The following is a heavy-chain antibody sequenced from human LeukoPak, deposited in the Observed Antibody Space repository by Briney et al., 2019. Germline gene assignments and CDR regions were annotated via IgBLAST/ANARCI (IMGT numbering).Heavy chain of an antibody. Sequence: SGTLSLTCTLSGGSINSSSNYWGWIRQPPGKGLEWIGNIYYGGNSYSNPALNRRATTSVDTSKKQFSLKLSSVTAADTAVYYCARHSSSWDFYYYYYMDVWGKGTTVIV. CDR1: GGSINSSSNY. J-gene: IGHJ6*03. D-gene: IGHD6-13*01. CDR2: IYYGGNS. V-gene: IGHV4-39*01. CDR3: ARHSSSWDFYYYYYMDV.